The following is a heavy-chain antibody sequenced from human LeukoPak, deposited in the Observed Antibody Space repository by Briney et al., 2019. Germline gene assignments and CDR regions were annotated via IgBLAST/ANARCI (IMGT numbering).Heavy chain of an antibody. CDR1: GVTFSNYA. J-gene: IGHJ6*02. Sequence: ASVKVSCKASGVTFSNYAVSWVRQAPGQGLEWMGGIIPAPGTSNYAQKFQGRVTITADESTSTAYMELSSLRSDDTAVYYCAGRYCINTGCPRGNYYYFGLDVWGRGTTVTVS. CDR3: AGRYCINTGCPRGNYYYFGLDV. CDR2: IIPAPGTS. D-gene: IGHD2-2*01. V-gene: IGHV1-69*13.